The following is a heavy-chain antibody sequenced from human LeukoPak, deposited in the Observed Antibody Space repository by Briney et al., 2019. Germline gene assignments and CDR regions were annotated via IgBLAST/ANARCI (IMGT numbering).Heavy chain of an antibody. Sequence: SETLSLTCAVYGGSLSGYYWSWIRQPPGKGLEWIGEINHSGSTNYNPSLKSRVTISVDTSKNQFSLKLSSVTAADTAVYYCARNSRGSSSPMNYWGQGTLVTVSS. CDR3: ARNSRGSSSPMNY. CDR2: INHSGST. J-gene: IGHJ4*02. V-gene: IGHV4-34*01. D-gene: IGHD6-13*01. CDR1: GGSLSGYY.